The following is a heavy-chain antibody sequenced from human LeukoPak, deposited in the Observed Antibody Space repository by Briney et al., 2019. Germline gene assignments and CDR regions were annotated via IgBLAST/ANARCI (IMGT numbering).Heavy chain of an antibody. D-gene: IGHD3-22*01. V-gene: IGHV4-39*01. CDR3: ARSRGRYDSSGDVDY. Sequence: PSETLSLTCTVSGGSISSSSYYWGWIRQPPGKGLEWIGSIYYSGSTYYNPSLKSRVTISVDTSKNQFSLKLSSVTAADTAVYYCARSRGRYDSSGDVDYWGKGTLVTVSS. CDR2: IYYSGST. CDR1: GGSISSSSYY. J-gene: IGHJ4*02.